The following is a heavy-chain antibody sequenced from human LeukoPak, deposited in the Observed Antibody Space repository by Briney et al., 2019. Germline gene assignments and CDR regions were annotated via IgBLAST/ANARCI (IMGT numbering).Heavy chain of an antibody. CDR2: VHYSGTT. CDR3: ARHFDY. J-gene: IGHJ4*02. V-gene: IGHV4-39*01. Sequence: SETLSLTCSVSGGSISSSSYYWGRIRQPPGKGLEWIGSVHYSGTTYYNTSLKSRVTISIDASKNQFSLKLSSVTAADTAVYYCARHFDYWGQGIMVTVSS. CDR1: GGSISSSSYY.